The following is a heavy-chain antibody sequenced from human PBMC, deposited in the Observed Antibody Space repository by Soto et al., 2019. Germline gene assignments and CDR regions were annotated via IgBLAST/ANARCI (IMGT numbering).Heavy chain of an antibody. CDR1: GFIFIRYA. V-gene: IGHV3-23*01. CDR2: ISGSGGST. Sequence: GGSLRLSCAASGFIFIRYAMSWVRQAPWKGLEWVSAISGSGGSTYYADSVKGRFVISRDNSKNTIHLQLDSLRAEDTAVYFCARFRIGQLENLFAYSGQGALVTVS. CDR3: ARFRIGQLENLFAY. D-gene: IGHD3-3*01. J-gene: IGHJ1*01.